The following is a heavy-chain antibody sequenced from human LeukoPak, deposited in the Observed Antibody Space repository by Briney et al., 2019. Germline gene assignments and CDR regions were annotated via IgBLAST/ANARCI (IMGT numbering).Heavy chain of an antibody. Sequence: PSETLSLTCAVYGGSFSGYDWSWIRQPPGKGLEWMGEINHSGSTNYNPSLKSRVTISVDTSKNQFSLKLSSVTAADTAVYYCARRWLHRKGFDYWGQGTLVTVSS. J-gene: IGHJ4*02. CDR1: GGSFSGYD. CDR3: ARRWLHRKGFDY. CDR2: INHSGST. D-gene: IGHD5-24*01. V-gene: IGHV4-34*01.